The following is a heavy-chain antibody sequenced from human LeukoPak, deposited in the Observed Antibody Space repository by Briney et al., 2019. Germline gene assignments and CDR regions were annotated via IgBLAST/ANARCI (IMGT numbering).Heavy chain of an antibody. CDR1: GYTFTSYG. J-gene: IGHJ2*01. CDR2: ISGYNGNT. Sequence: ASVKVSCKASGYTFTSYGISWVRQAPGQGLEWMGWISGYNGNTNYAQTLQGRVTMTTDTSTSTAYMELRSLRSDDTAVYYCARDSSYYDSSGYVTGDTLNWYFDLWGRGTLVTVSS. CDR3: ARDSSYYDSSGYVTGDTLNWYFDL. V-gene: IGHV1-18*01. D-gene: IGHD3-22*01.